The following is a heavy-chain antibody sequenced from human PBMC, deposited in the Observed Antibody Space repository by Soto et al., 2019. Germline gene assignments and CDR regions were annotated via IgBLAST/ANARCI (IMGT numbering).Heavy chain of an antibody. CDR1: GYSFTSYW. CDR3: ARRAYDSSGYPTFDY. D-gene: IGHD3-22*01. CDR2: IDPSDSYT. Sequence: GESLKISCKGSGYSFTSYWISWVRQMPGKGLEWMGRIDPSDSYTNYSPSFQGHVTISADKSISTAYLQWSSLKASDTAMYYCARRAYDSSGYPTFDYWGQGTLVTAPQ. V-gene: IGHV5-10-1*01. J-gene: IGHJ4*02.